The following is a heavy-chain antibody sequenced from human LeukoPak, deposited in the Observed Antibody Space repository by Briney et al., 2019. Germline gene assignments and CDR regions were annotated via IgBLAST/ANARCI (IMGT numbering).Heavy chain of an antibody. D-gene: IGHD3-22*01. J-gene: IGHJ4*02. V-gene: IGHV4-31*03. CDR3: ARGPPYYYDSSGRYTYFDY. Sequence: SETLSLTCTVSGGSISSGGYYWSWIRQHPGKGLEWIGYIYYSGSTYHNPSLKSRVTISVDTSKNQFSLKLSSVTAADTAVYYCARGPPYYYDSSGRYTYFDYWGQGTLVTVSS. CDR2: IYYSGST. CDR1: GGSISSGGYY.